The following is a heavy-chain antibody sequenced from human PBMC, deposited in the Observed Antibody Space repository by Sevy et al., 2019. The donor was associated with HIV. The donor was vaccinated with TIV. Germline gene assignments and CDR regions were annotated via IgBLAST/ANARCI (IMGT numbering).Heavy chain of an antibody. V-gene: IGHV4-38-2*02. J-gene: IGHJ6*01. CDR3: ARTDYKLFYYYGMDV. Sequence: SETLSLNCTVSGYSISSGYYWGWIRQPPGKGLEWIGSMFHSGNTYYSPSLKSRVTLSADTSKNQFSLKLSSVTAADTVVYYCARTDYKLFYYYGMDVWGQGTTVTVSS. CDR2: MFHSGNT. D-gene: IGHD4-4*01. CDR1: GYSISSGYY.